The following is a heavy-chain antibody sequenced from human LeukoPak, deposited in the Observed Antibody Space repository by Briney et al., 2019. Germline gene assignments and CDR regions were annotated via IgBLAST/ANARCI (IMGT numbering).Heavy chain of an antibody. CDR3: ARSFGQYGSGSYWNYFDY. CDR2: IYTSGST. V-gene: IGHV4-4*07. CDR1: GGSISSYY. J-gene: IGHJ4*02. D-gene: IGHD3-10*01. Sequence: SETLSLTCTVSGGSISSYYWSWIRQPAGKGLEWIGRIYTSGSTNYNPSLKSRVTMSVDTSKNQFSLKLSSVTAADTAVYYCARSFGQYGSGSYWNYFDYWGQGTLVTVSS.